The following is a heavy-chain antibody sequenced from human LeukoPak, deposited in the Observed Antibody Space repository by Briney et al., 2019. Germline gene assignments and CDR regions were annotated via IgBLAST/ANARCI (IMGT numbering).Heavy chain of an antibody. D-gene: IGHD1-7*01. CDR2: IKQDGSEK. CDR1: GFIFSNYW. Sequence: GGSLRLSFAASGFIFSNYWMSWVRQAPGKGLEWVANIKQDGSEKYYVNSVKGRFTISRDNAKNSLYLQMNSLRAEDTAIYFCARDDDWNYEDSWGQGTLVTVSS. J-gene: IGHJ4*02. CDR3: ARDDDWNYEDS. V-gene: IGHV3-7*01.